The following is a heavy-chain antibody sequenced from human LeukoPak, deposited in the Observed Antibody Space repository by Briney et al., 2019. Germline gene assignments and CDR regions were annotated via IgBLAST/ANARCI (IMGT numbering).Heavy chain of an antibody. Sequence: GASVKVSCKASGGTFSSYAISWVRQAPGQGLEWMGGIIPIFGTANYAQKFQGRVTITADKSTSTAYMELSSLRSEDTAVYYCARRGYSSSWYTSLGYYYYYMDVWGKGTTVTVSS. V-gene: IGHV1-69*06. CDR1: GGTFSSYA. CDR3: ARRGYSSSWYTSLGYYYYYMDV. CDR2: IIPIFGTA. J-gene: IGHJ6*03. D-gene: IGHD6-13*01.